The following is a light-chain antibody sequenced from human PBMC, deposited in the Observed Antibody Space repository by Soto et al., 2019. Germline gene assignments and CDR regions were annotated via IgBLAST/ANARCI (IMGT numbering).Light chain of an antibody. V-gene: IGKV3-15*01. CDR1: QYVGSN. CDR2: GAS. Sequence: EIVMTQSPATLSLSPGERATLSCRASQYVGSNLAWYQQRPGQAPRLLIYGASTRPTGIPARFSGRGSGTEFTLTITSLQSEDCVVYYCQQYNGWLWTFGQGTEVEIK. CDR3: QQYNGWLWT. J-gene: IGKJ1*01.